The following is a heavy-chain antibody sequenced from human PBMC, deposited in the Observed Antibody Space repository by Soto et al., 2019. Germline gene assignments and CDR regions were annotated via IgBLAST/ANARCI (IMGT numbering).Heavy chain of an antibody. CDR2: IFYSGST. J-gene: IGHJ3*02. V-gene: IGHV4-39*01. CDR3: ARQRADAFDI. CDR1: VATISSSSYY. Sequence: SETLSLTCTVSVATISSSSYYCGCLRQPPGKGLEWIGSIFYSGSTYYNPSLKSRVTISVDTSKNQFSLKLSSVTVADTAVYYCARQRADAFDIWGQGTMVTVSS.